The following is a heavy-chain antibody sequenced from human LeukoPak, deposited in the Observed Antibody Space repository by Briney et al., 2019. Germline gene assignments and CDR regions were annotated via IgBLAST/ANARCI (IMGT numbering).Heavy chain of an antibody. CDR2: INHSGST. CDR1: GFTFSSYA. D-gene: IGHD3-22*01. V-gene: IGHV4-34*01. Sequence: GSLRLSCAASGFTFSSYAMSWVRQPPGKGLEWIGEINHSGSTNYNPSLKSRVTISVDTSKNQFSLKLSSVTAADTAVYYCARERLTYYYDSSGYKTKYYFDYWGQGTLVTVSS. J-gene: IGHJ4*02. CDR3: ARERLTYYYDSSGYKTKYYFDY.